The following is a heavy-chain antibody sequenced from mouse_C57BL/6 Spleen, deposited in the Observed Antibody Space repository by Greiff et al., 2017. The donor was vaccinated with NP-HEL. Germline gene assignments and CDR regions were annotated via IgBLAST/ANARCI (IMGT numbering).Heavy chain of an antibody. V-gene: IGHV6-3*01. CDR1: GFTFSNYW. CDR2: IRLKSDNYAT. Sequence: EVKVEESGGGLVQPGGSMKLSCVASGFTFSNYWMNWVRQSPEKGLEWVAQIRLKSDNYATHYAESVRGRFTISRDDSKSSVYLQMNNLRAEDTGIYYCTGLGLYSNYVDYWGQGTTLTVSS. J-gene: IGHJ2*01. D-gene: IGHD2-5*01. CDR3: TGLGLYSNYVDY.